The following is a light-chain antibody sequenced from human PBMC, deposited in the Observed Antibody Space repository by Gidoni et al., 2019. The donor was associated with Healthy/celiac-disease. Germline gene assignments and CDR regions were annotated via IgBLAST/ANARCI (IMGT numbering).Light chain of an antibody. CDR1: QSVSSY. Sequence: IVLTQAPSTLSFSPGERATLSCRASQSVSSYLAWYQQKPGQAPRLLIYAASNRATGIPARFSGSGSGTDFTLPIISLEPEYFAVYYCQQRSNWPPLTFGGXTKVEIK. J-gene: IGKJ4*01. CDR2: AAS. CDR3: QQRSNWPPLT. V-gene: IGKV3-11*01.